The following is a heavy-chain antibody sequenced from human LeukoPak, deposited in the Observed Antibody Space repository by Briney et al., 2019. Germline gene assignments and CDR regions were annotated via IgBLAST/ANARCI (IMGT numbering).Heavy chain of an antibody. D-gene: IGHD3-10*01. CDR2: IRASGRTT. V-gene: IGHV3-23*01. Sequence: GGSLRLSCAASGFNFGNYGMNWVRQAPGKGLEWVSGIRASGRTTDYADSVKGRFTISRDNSKNTLYLQMNSLRAEDTAVYYCAKDYSKTSYYGSGTYYRPNWFDPWGQGTLVTVSS. CDR1: GFNFGNYG. CDR3: AKDYSKTSYYGSGTYYRPNWFDP. J-gene: IGHJ5*02.